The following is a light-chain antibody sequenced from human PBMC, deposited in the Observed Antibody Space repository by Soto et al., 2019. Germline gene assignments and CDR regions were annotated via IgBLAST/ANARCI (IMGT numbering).Light chain of an antibody. Sequence: QPVLTQSYSASASLGSSVKLTCTLSSGHSTYIIAWHQQQPGKAPRYLMKLEGSGSYNKGSGSPDRFSGSSSGADRYLTISNLQFEDEADYYCETWDTNVVVFGGGTKLTVL. CDR2: LEGSGSY. V-gene: IGLV4-60*02. CDR1: SGHSTYI. J-gene: IGLJ2*01. CDR3: ETWDTNVVV.